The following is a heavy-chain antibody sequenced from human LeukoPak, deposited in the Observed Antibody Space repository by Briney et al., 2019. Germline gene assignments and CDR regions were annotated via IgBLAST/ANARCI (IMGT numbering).Heavy chain of an antibody. J-gene: IGHJ4*02. Sequence: GGSLRLSCAASGFTFKDYYMSWIRQAPGKGLEWVSYISSSGSTIYYADSMKGRFTISRDNAKNSLFLQINSLRAEDTAVYYCARAYGSGNNIDYWGQGTLVTVSS. V-gene: IGHV3-11*01. CDR2: ISSSGSTI. D-gene: IGHD3-10*01. CDR3: ARAYGSGNNIDY. CDR1: GFTFKDYY.